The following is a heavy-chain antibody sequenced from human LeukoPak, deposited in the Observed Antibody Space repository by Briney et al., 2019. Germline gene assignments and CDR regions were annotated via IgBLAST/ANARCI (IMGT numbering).Heavy chain of an antibody. CDR2: ISSSGSTI. J-gene: IGHJ4*02. V-gene: IGHV3-11*01. D-gene: IGHD6-19*01. CDR1: GFTFSDYY. Sequence: GGSLRLSCAASGFTFSDYYMSWIRQAPGKGLEWVSYISSSGSTIYYADSVKGRFTISRDNAKNSLYPQMNSLRAEDTAVYYCARDSGIAVAGSQEFDYWGQGTLVTVSS. CDR3: ARDSGIAVAGSQEFDY.